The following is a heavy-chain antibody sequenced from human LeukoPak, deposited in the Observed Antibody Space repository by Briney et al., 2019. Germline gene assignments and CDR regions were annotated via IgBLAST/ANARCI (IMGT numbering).Heavy chain of an antibody. D-gene: IGHD3-3*01. Sequence: PSETLSLTCSVSGGSISSDGYYWSWIRQPPGKGLEWIGYIFHSETTYYNPSLKSRVTISVDSSKNQFSLKLDSVTAADTAVYYCASAYTISGVLWDVWGKGTTVTVSS. CDR1: GGSISSDGYY. CDR2: IFHSETT. CDR3: ASAYTISGVLWDV. J-gene: IGHJ6*04. V-gene: IGHV4-30-2*01.